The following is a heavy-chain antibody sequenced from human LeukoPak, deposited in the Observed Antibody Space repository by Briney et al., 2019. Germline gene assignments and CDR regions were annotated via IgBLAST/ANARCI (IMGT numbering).Heavy chain of an antibody. Sequence: SETLSLTCTVSGGSMRTYYWSWIRQPPGKGLGWVGYIYYTGGTNYNPSLKSRITISVDTSKSQFSRRLSSVTAADTAVYYCGREGIPYSPSPYYFDYWGQGNLVTVSS. CDR2: IYYTGGT. J-gene: IGHJ4*02. CDR3: GREGIPYSPSPYYFDY. D-gene: IGHD3-9*01. CDR1: GGSMRTYY. V-gene: IGHV4-59*01.